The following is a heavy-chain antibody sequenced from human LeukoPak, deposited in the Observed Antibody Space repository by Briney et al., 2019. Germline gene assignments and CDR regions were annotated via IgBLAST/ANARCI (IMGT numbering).Heavy chain of an antibody. J-gene: IGHJ5*02. Sequence: NPSETLSLTCTVSGGSISSGGYYWSWIRQHPGKGLEWIGYIYYSGSTYYNPSLKSRVTISVDTSKNQFSLKLNSVTAADTAVYYCARGLSVRGINRLSNWFDPWGQGTLVTVSS. CDR1: GGSISSGGYY. D-gene: IGHD3-10*01. CDR3: ARGLSVRGINRLSNWFDP. CDR2: IYYSGST. V-gene: IGHV4-31*03.